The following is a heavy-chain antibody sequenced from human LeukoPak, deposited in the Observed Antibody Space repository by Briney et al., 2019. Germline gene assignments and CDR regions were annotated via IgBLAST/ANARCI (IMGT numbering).Heavy chain of an antibody. J-gene: IGHJ4*02. CDR1: GFTFSSYD. D-gene: IGHD1-1*01. CDR2: IRRGVGST. V-gene: IGHV3-23*01. Sequence: GGSLRLSCAASGFTFSSYDLSWVRQAPGKGLECVSAIRRGVGSTYYADSVKGRFTISRDSSKNTLYLQMNNLRADDTAVYYCAKKGQADDNGKPDWGQGTLVTVSS. CDR3: AKKGQADDNGKPD.